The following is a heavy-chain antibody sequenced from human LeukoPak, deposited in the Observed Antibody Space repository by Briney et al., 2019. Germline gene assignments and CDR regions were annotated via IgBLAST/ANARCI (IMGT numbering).Heavy chain of an antibody. CDR1: GGSISSDSYY. CDR2: IYTSGST. Sequence: SQTLSLTCTVSGGSISSDSYYWSWIRQPAGKGLEWIGRIYTSGSTNYNPSLKSRVTISVDTSKNQFSLKLSSVTAADTAVYYCARLGGYVSYFDYWGQGTLVTVSS. J-gene: IGHJ4*02. V-gene: IGHV4-61*02. CDR3: ARLGGYVSYFDY. D-gene: IGHD5-12*01.